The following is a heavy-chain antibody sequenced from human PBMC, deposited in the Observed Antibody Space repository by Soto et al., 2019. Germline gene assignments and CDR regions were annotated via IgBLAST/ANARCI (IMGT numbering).Heavy chain of an antibody. V-gene: IGHV1-69*06. J-gene: IGHJ4*02. CDR1: GGTLSSYA. CDR2: IIPIFGTA. D-gene: IGHD4-17*01. Sequence: SVKVSCKASGGTLSSYAISWVRQAPGQGLEWMGGIIPIFGTANYAQKFQGRVTITADKSTSTAYMELSSLRSEDTAVYYCARGSFYGDSAYYFDYWGQGTLVTVSS. CDR3: ARGSFYGDSAYYFDY.